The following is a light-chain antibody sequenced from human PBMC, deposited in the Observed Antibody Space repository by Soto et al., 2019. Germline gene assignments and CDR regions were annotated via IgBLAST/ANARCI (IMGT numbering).Light chain of an antibody. Sequence: QSALTQPASVSGSPGQSITISCTGTSSDVGGYHYVSWYQQHPGKAPKLMIYEVSNRPSGVSNRFSGSKSGNTASLTISGLQAEDEADYCCSSYTSSSTRVFGTGTQLTVL. CDR3: SSYTSSSTRV. CDR1: SSDVGGYHY. CDR2: EVS. V-gene: IGLV2-14*01. J-gene: IGLJ1*01.